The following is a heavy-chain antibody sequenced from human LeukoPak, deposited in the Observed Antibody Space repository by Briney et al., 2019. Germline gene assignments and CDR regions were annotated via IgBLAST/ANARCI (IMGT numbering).Heavy chain of an antibody. J-gene: IGHJ4*02. D-gene: IGHD3-16*01. CDR3: ARDLVGQRYGGYFDY. V-gene: IGHV4-31*03. Sequence: PSQTLSLTCTVSGGSISSCGYYWSWIRQHPGKGLEWIGYIYYSGSTYYNPSLKSRVTISVDTSKNQFSLKLSSVTAADTAVYYCARDLVGQRYGGYFDYWGQGTLVTVSS. CDR1: GGSISSCGYY. CDR2: IYYSGST.